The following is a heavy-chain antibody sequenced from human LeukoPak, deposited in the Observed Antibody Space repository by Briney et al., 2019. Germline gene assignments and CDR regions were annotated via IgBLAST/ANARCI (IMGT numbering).Heavy chain of an antibody. D-gene: IGHD3-16*01. CDR2: TYYRSKWYN. CDR1: GDSVSSNTAA. V-gene: IGHV6-1*01. CDR3: ARDLSLRLDF. Sequence: SRTLSLTCAISGDSVSSNTAAWTWIRQSTSRGLEWLGRTYYRSKWYNEYAVSVKSRITINPDTSKNQFSLQLNSVTPEDTAVYYCARDLSLRLDFWGLGTLVTVSS. J-gene: IGHJ4*02.